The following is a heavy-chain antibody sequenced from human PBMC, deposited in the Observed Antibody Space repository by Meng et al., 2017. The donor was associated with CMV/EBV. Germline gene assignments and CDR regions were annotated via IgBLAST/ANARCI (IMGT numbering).Heavy chain of an antibody. CDR3: ARDIVVVVAATQDYYYYGMDV. D-gene: IGHD2-15*01. CDR2: INPNRGGK. V-gene: IGHV1-2*02. J-gene: IGHJ6*02. Sequence: WGRQAPGKGLEWRGWINPNRGGKNYAKKFQGRVTMTRDTSISTAYMEMRRLRSDDTAVYYYARDIVVVVAATQDYYYYGMDVWGQGTTVTVSS.